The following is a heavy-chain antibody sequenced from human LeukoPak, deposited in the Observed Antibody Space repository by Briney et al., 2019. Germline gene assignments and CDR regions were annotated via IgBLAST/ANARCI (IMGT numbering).Heavy chain of an antibody. CDR3: ARGGYCSGGSCYSLYFDL. Sequence: PSETLSLTCTVSGGSISSYYWSWIRQPPGKGLEWVSVIYSGGSTYYADSVKGRFTISRDNSKNTLYLQMINLRAEDTAVYYCARGGYCSGGSCYSLYFDLWGRGTLVTASS. CDR1: GGSISSYY. J-gene: IGHJ2*01. D-gene: IGHD2-15*01. V-gene: IGHV3-53*01. CDR2: IYSGGST.